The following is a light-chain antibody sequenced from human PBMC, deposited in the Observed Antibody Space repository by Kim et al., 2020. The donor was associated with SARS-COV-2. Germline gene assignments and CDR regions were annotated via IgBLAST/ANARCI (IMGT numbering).Light chain of an antibody. Sequence: DIQMTQSPSTLSTSVGDTVTITCRSSQTIKGWLAWYQQKPGKAPKLLINDASTLISGVPARFSGSGSETRFTLTITSVQPDDFATYYCQQYNNYPYTFGQGTKLEI. CDR3: QQYNNYPYT. V-gene: IGKV1-5*01. J-gene: IGKJ2*01. CDR2: DAS. CDR1: QTIKGW.